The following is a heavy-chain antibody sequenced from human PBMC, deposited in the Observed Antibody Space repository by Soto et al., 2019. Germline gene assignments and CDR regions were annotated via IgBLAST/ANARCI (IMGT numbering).Heavy chain of an antibody. CDR3: AHAMLYCTGGSCSTWFDS. CDR2: IYWDDDK. V-gene: IGHV2-5*02. Sequence: QITLKESGPTLVKPTQTLTLTCTFSGFSLSTHGVGVGWVRQPAGKALEWLALIYWDDDKRYSASLNSRLTITKDTSTNPVVLTMTNMDPVDTATYYCAHAMLYCTGGSCSTWFDSWGQGTLVTVSS. J-gene: IGHJ5*01. CDR1: GFSLSTHGVG. D-gene: IGHD2-15*01.